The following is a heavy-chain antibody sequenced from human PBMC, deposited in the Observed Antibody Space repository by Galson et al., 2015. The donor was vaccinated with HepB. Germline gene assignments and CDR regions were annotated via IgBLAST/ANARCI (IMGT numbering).Heavy chain of an antibody. V-gene: IGHV3-48*01. CDR3: ARTWVDDIVVVITMDYYWYFDL. Sequence: SLRLSCAASGFTFSSYSMNWVRQAPGKGLEWVSYISSSSSTIYYADSVKGRFTISRDNAKNSLYLQMNSLRAEDTAVYYCARTWVDDIVVVITMDYYWYFDLWGRGTLVTVSS. D-gene: IGHD3-22*01. CDR1: GFTFSSYS. J-gene: IGHJ2*01. CDR2: ISSSSSTI.